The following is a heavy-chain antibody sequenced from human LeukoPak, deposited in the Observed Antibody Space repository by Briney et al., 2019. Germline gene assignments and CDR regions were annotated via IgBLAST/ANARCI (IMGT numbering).Heavy chain of an antibody. J-gene: IGHJ4*02. Sequence: PGGSLRLSCAASGFTLITYWMAWVRHAPGKGLEGVAKINQGGSEKYSVGSGKGRFTISRDNARNSLYLQMNSLRGEDTAVYYCVRDFMYNTACTGCWGQGTLVTVSS. CDR2: INQGGSEK. D-gene: IGHD5-18*01. CDR1: GFTLITYW. CDR3: VRDFMYNTACTGC. V-gene: IGHV3-7*01.